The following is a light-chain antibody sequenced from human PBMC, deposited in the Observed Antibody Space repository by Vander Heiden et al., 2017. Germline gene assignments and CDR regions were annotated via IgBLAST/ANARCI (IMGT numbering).Light chain of an antibody. CDR3: QQYKNWPYT. CDR1: QSVSSN. J-gene: IGKJ2*01. Sequence: EIVMTQSPATLSVSPGERATLSCKAGQSVSSNLAWYQQKPGQAPRLLIYGASTRATGIPARFSGSGSGTEFTLTISSLQSEDFAVYYCQQYKNWPYTFGQGTKLEIK. V-gene: IGKV3-15*01. CDR2: GAS.